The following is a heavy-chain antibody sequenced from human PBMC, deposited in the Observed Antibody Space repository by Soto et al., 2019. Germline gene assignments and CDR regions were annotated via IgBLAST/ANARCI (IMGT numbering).Heavy chain of an antibody. CDR1: GFTFSSYG. D-gene: IGHD2-2*02. Sequence: GGSLRLSCAASGFTFSSYGMHWVRQAPGKGLEWVAVISYDGSNKYYADSVKGRFTISRDNSKNTLYLQMSSLRAEDTAVYYCAKDQSLGYCSSTSCYSRAQHYYYNGMDVWGQGTTVTVSS. CDR2: ISYDGSNK. J-gene: IGHJ6*02. CDR3: AKDQSLGYCSSTSCYSRAQHYYYNGMDV. V-gene: IGHV3-30*18.